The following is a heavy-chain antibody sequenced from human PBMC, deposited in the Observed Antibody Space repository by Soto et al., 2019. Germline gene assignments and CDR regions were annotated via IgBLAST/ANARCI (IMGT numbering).Heavy chain of an antibody. CDR3: AVPDSSSSVGYFDY. V-gene: IGHV1-69*13. Sequence: SVKVSCKASGGTSSSYAISWVRQAPGQGLEWMGGIIPIFGTANYAQKFQGRVTITADESTSTAYMELSSLRSEDTAVYYCAVPDSSSSVGYFDYWGQGTLVTVSS. CDR1: GGTSSSYA. D-gene: IGHD6-6*01. CDR2: IIPIFGTA. J-gene: IGHJ4*02.